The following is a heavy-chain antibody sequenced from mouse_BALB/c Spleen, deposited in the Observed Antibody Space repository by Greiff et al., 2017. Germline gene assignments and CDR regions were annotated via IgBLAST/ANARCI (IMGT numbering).Heavy chain of an antibody. CDR2: IWAGGST. CDR1: GFSLTSYG. CDR3: ARYYGRGYFDV. D-gene: IGHD1-1*01. V-gene: IGHV2-9*02. Sequence: QVQLQQSGPGLVAPSQSLSITCTVSGFSLTSYGVHWVRQPPGKGLEWLGVIWAGGSTNYNSALMSRLSISKDNSKSQVFLKMNSLQTDDTAMYYCARYYGRGYFDVWGAGTTVTVSS. J-gene: IGHJ1*01.